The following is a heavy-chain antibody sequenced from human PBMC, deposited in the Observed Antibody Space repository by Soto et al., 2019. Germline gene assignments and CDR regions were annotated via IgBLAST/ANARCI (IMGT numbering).Heavy chain of an antibody. Sequence: PSETLSLTCAVYGGSFSGYYWSWIRQPPGKGLEWIGEINHSGSTNYNPSLKSRVTISVDTSKNQFSLKLSSVTAADTAVYYCARAYGDYGFDYWGQGTLVTGSS. CDR2: INHSGST. D-gene: IGHD4-17*01. CDR3: ARAYGDYGFDY. J-gene: IGHJ4*02. CDR1: GGSFSGYY. V-gene: IGHV4-34*01.